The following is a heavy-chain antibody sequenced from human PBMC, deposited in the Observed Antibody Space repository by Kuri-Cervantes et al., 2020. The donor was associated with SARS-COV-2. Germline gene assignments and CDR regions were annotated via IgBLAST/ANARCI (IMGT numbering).Heavy chain of an antibody. CDR2: IYHSGST. V-gene: IGHV4-38-2*02. D-gene: IGHD3-10*01. Sequence: GSLRLSCTVSGYSISSGYYWGWIRQPPGKGLEWIGSIYHSGSTYYNPSLKSRVTISVDTSENQFSLKLSSVTAADTAVYYCARGRRGITMVRGVTAHFDYWGQGTLVTVSS. CDR3: ARGRRGITMVRGVTAHFDY. CDR1: GYSISSGYY. J-gene: IGHJ4*02.